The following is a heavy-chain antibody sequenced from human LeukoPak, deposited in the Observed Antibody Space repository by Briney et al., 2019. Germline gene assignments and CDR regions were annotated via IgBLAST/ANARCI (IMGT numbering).Heavy chain of an antibody. CDR3: VSLWDYSDY. CDR1: GFTFSSYE. D-gene: IGHD1-26*01. Sequence: GGSLRLSCAASGFTFSSYEMNWVRQAPGKGLEWVSYISTSGSAMYYADSVKGRFTISRDNAKNSLYLQMKRLRAEDTAVYYCVSLWDYSDYWGQGTLVTVSS. CDR2: ISTSGSAM. V-gene: IGHV3-48*03. J-gene: IGHJ4*02.